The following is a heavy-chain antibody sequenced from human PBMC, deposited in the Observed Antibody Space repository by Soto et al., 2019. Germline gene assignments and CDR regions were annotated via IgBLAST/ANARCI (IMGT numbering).Heavy chain of an antibody. D-gene: IGHD2-2*01. CDR1: GYTFTSYD. CDR3: ARALRKRYCISTCCTHYYYYGMDV. V-gene: IGHV1-8*01. Sequence: GASLKVSCKASGYTFTSYDINWVRRATGQGLEGMGWMNPNSGNTGYAQKFQGRVTMTRNTSISTAYMELSSLRSEDTAVYYCARALRKRYCISTCCTHYYYYGMDVWGQGTTVTVSS. CDR2: MNPNSGNT. J-gene: IGHJ6*02.